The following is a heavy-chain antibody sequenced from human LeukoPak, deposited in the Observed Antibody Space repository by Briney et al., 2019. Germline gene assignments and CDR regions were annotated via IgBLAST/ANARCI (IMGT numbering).Heavy chain of an antibody. V-gene: IGHV4-39*01. CDR2: IYSGGTT. Sequence: SETLSLTCAVSGGSISSDSYYWGWIRQPPGKGLEWIGSIYSGGTTYYNPSLKSRVTISVDTSKNQFSLKLPSVTAADAAAYYCARHSRNCSGGYCYLYYWGQGTLVTVSS. D-gene: IGHD2-15*01. CDR1: GGSISSDSYY. CDR3: ARHSRNCSGGYCYLYY. J-gene: IGHJ4*02.